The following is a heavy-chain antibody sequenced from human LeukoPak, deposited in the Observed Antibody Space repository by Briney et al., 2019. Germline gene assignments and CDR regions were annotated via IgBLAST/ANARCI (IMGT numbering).Heavy chain of an antibody. D-gene: IGHD3-22*01. CDR3: ARVYGSSGYYSGFDY. CDR2: IYYSGST. CDR1: GGSISSYY. Sequence: PSETLSLTCTVSGGSISSYYWSWIRQPPGKGLEWIGYIYYSGSTNYNPSLKSRVTISVDTSKNQFSLKLSSVTAADTAVYYCARVYGSSGYYSGFDYWGQGTLVTVSS. J-gene: IGHJ4*02. V-gene: IGHV4-59*01.